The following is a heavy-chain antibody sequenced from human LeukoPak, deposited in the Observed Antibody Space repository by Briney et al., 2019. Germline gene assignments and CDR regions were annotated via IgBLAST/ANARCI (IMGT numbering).Heavy chain of an antibody. CDR1: GYTFTGYY. J-gene: IGHJ6*03. Sequence: ASVKVSCKASGYTFTGYYMHWVRQAPGQGLEWMGRINPNSGGTSYAQKFQDRVTMTRDTSISTAYMELSTLTSDDTAVYYCARDPCSGGTCYYYMGVWGKGTTVTVSS. V-gene: IGHV1-2*06. CDR2: INPNSGGT. CDR3: ARDPCSGGTCYYYMGV. D-gene: IGHD2-15*01.